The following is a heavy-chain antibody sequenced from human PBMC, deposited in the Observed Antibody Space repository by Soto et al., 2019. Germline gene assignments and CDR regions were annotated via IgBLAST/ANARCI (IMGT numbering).Heavy chain of an antibody. V-gene: IGHV3-33*01. Sequence: GGSLRLSCAASGFTFSSYGMHWVRQAPGKGLEWGAVIWYDGSNKYYADSVKGRFTISRDNSKNTLYLQMNSLRAEDTAVYYCVRDQSVAGMVYGMDVWGQGTTVTVS. CDR3: VRDQSVAGMVYGMDV. D-gene: IGHD6-19*01. CDR1: GFTFSSYG. J-gene: IGHJ6*02. CDR2: IWYDGSNK.